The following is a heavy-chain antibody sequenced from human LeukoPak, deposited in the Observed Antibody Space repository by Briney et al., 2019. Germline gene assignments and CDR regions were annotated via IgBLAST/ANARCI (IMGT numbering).Heavy chain of an antibody. CDR1: GGSISSSSYY. CDR2: IYYSGST. V-gene: IGHV4-39*01. J-gene: IGHJ4*02. D-gene: IGHD6-13*01. Sequence: KPSETLSLTCTVSGGSISSSSYYWGWIRQPPGKGLEWIGSIYYSGSTYYNPSLKSRVTISVDTSKNQFSLKLSSVTAADTAVYYCARQGYSSSWYFDYWGQGTLVTVSS. CDR3: ARQGYSSSWYFDY.